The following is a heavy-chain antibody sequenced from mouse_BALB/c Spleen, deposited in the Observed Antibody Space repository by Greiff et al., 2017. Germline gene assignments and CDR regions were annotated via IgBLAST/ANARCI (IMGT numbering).Heavy chain of an antibody. J-gene: IGHJ4*01. CDR3: ARRVLCYSMED. V-gene: IGHV14-1*02. CDR1: GFNIKDYY. Sequence: VQLQQSGAELVRPGALVKLSCKASGFNIKDYYMHWVKQRPEQGLEWIGWIDPENGNTIYDPKFQGKASITADTSSNTAYMQLSSLTSEDTAVYYSARRVLCYSMEDGGEGTSVTVSS. D-gene: IGHD2-14*01. CDR2: IDPENGNT.